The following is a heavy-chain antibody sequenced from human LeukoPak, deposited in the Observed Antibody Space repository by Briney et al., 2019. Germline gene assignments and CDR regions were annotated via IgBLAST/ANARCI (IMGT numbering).Heavy chain of an antibody. D-gene: IGHD3-10*01. V-gene: IGHV3-33*01. CDR2: IWYDGINK. CDR1: GSTFSSYG. CDR3: ARDYGSGVEYFDY. J-gene: IGHJ4*02. Sequence: GGSLRLSCAASGSTFSSYGMHWVRQAPGKGLEWVAVIWYDGINKYYADSVKGRFSISRDNSKNTLYLQMNSLRAEDTAVYYCARDYGSGVEYFDYWGQGTLVTVSS.